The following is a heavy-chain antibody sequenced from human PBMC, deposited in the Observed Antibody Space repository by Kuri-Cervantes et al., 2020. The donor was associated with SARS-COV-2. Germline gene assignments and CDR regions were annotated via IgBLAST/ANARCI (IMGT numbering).Heavy chain of an antibody. J-gene: IGHJ4*02. CDR1: GFTFSSYA. CDR2: ISYDGSNK. CDR3: ARVRFLEWLPDDY. Sequence: GESRKSSCAASGFTFSSYAMHWVRQAPGKGLEWVAVISYDGSNKYYADSVKGRFTISRDNSKNTLYLQMNSLRAEDTAVYYCARVRFLEWLPDDYWGQGTLVTVSS. D-gene: IGHD3-3*01. V-gene: IGHV3-30-3*01.